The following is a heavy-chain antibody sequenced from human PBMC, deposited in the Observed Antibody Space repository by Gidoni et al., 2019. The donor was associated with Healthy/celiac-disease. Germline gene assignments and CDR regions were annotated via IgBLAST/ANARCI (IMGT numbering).Heavy chain of an antibody. CDR2: ISTSGITI. CDR3: ARVRQRGSDFDY. CDR1: AFTFSSYE. J-gene: IGHJ4*02. V-gene: IGHV3-48*03. D-gene: IGHD6-25*01. Sequence: ELQLVESGGGLVQPGGSLRLSCAASAFTFSSYEMNWVRQAPGKGLEWVSYISTSGITIYYADSVKGRFTISRDNAKNSLYLQMNSLRAEDTAVYYCARVRQRGSDFDYWGQGTLVTVSS.